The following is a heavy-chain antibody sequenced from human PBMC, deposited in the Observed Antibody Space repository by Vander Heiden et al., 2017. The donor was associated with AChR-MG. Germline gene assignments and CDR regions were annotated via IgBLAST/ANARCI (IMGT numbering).Heavy chain of an antibody. V-gene: IGHV1-2*02. CDR3: ARGGPNWNGGGYNWFDP. CDR2: INPNSGGT. J-gene: IGHJ5*02. CDR1: GYTFTGSY. Sequence: QVQLVQSGAEVKKPGASVKVSCKASGYTFTGSYMHWGRQAPGQGLEWMGWINPNSGGTNYAKKFQGRVTMTRDTSISTAYMELSRLRSDDTAVYYCARGGPNWNGGGYNWFDPWGQGTLVTVSS. D-gene: IGHD1-1*01.